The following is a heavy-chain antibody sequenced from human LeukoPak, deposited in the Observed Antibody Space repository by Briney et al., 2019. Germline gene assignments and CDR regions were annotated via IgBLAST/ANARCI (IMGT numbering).Heavy chain of an antibody. Sequence: GGSLRLSCAASGFSFNSDWMDRVRQAPGKGLEWVANIKHDESEKNYLDSVKGRFTISRDNAQNSLYLQMNGLRVEDTAVYYCTRRLDDWGQGTLVTVSS. J-gene: IGHJ4*02. D-gene: IGHD3-16*01. CDR3: TRRLDD. V-gene: IGHV3-7*01. CDR1: GFSFNSDW. CDR2: IKHDESEK.